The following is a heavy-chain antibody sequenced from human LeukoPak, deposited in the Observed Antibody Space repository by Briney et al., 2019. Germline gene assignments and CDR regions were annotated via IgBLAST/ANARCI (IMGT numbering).Heavy chain of an antibody. D-gene: IGHD1-1*01. Sequence: SGGSLRLSCAASGFTFSSYAMHWVRQAPGKGLEYVSAISSNGGSTYYANSVKGRFTISRDNSKNTLYLQMGSLRAEDMAVYYCARGRYNWNFDYWGQGSLVTVSS. J-gene: IGHJ4*02. V-gene: IGHV3-64*01. CDR2: ISSNGGST. CDR1: GFTFSSYA. CDR3: ARGRYNWNFDY.